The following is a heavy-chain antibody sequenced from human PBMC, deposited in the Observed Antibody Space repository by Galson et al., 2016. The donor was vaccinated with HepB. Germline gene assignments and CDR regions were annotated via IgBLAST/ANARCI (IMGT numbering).Heavy chain of an antibody. CDR1: GGSISSGGYY. D-gene: IGHD3-10*01. CDR3: ARALPGLHAFDI. CDR2: IYYSGST. Sequence: TLSLTCTVSGGSISSGGYYWSWIRQHPGKGLEWIGYIYYSGSTYYNPSLKSRVTISVDTSKNQFSLKLSSVTAADTALYYCARALPGLHAFDIWGQGTMVTVSS. V-gene: IGHV4-31*03. J-gene: IGHJ3*02.